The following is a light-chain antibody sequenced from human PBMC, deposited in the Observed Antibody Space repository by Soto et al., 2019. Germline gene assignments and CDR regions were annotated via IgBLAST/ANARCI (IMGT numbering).Light chain of an antibody. V-gene: IGKV3-20*01. J-gene: IGKJ2*01. CDR2: GAS. CDR3: QQYGSSST. Sequence: EIVLTQSPGTLSLSPGERATLSCRASQSVSSIYLAWYQQKPGQAPRLLIYGASSGATGIPDRFSGSGSGTDFTLTISRLEPEDFAVYYCQQYGSSSTFGQGTKLEIK. CDR1: QSVSSIY.